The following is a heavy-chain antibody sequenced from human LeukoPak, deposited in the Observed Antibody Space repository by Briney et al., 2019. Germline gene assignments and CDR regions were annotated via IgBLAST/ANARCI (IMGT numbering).Heavy chain of an antibody. D-gene: IGHD2-2*01. J-gene: IGHJ4*02. CDR2: ISGSGGST. CDR1: EFSFSSYT. Sequence: PGGSLRLSCAASEFSFSSYTMSWVRQAPGKGLEWVSAISGSGGSTYYADSVKGRFTISRDNSKNTLYLQMNSLRTEDTAVYYCARGFCSSTNCYQGPYDFWGQGTLVTVSS. CDR3: ARGFCSSTNCYQGPYDF. V-gene: IGHV3-23*01.